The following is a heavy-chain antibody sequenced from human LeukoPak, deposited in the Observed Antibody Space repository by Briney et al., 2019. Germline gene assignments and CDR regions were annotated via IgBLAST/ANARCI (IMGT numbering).Heavy chain of an antibody. CDR3: ARGWVPSDITLK. V-gene: IGHV3-74*01. Sequence: PGGSLRLSCAASGFTFSSYGMHWVRQAPGKGLVWVARINSDGSDTNYADSVKGRFTISRDNARNTVHLQMSCLRAEDTAVYYCARGWVPSDITLKWGQGTMVTVSS. CDR2: INSDGSDT. CDR1: GFTFSSYG. D-gene: IGHD3-22*01. J-gene: IGHJ3*01.